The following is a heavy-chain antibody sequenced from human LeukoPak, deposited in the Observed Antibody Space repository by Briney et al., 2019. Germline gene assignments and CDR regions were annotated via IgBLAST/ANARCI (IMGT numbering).Heavy chain of an antibody. J-gene: IGHJ4*02. CDR2: FDPEDGET. D-gene: IGHD3-22*01. Sequence: ASVKVSCKVSGYTLTELSMHWVRQAPGKGLEWMGGFDPEDGETIYAQKFQGRVTMTEDTSTDTAYMELSSLRAEDTAVYYCARDSVSDLEYYYDSSGYYYHDYWGQGTLVTVSS. V-gene: IGHV1-24*01. CDR3: ARDSVSDLEYYYDSSGYYYHDY. CDR1: GYTLTELS.